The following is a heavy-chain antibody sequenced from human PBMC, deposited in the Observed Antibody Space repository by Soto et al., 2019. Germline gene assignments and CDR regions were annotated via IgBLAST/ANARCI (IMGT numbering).Heavy chain of an antibody. J-gene: IGHJ6*01. CDR2: IRSKAYGGTT. D-gene: IGHD6-19*01. Sequence: SLRLSCTSSVFTFGDYAMSCFRHSPGKWLEWVGFIRSKAYGGTTEYAASVKGRFTISRDDSKSIAYLQMNSLKTEDTAVYYCTRVAVAGTTAYYYYYGMEVWGQGTTVIVSS. CDR3: TRVAVAGTTAYYYYYGMEV. CDR1: VFTFGDYA. V-gene: IGHV3-49*03.